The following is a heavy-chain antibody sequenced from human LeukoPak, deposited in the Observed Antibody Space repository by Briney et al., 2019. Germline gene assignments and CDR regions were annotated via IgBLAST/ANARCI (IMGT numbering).Heavy chain of an antibody. V-gene: IGHV3-23*01. CDR3: AKDQDYDILTCLDY. D-gene: IGHD3-9*01. J-gene: IGHJ4*02. Sequence: GGSLRLSCAASGXTFSSYAMSWVRQAPGKGLEWVSAISGSGGSTYYADSVKGRFTISRDNSKNTLYLQMNSLRAEDTAVYYCAKDQDYDILTCLDYWGQGTLVTVSS. CDR2: ISGSGGST. CDR1: GXTFSSYA.